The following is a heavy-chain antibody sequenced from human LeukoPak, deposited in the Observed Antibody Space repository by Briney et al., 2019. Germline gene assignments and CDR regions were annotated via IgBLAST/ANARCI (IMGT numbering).Heavy chain of an antibody. CDR2: IKQDGNDK. CDR3: ARVVYDSSGYLHFDY. CDR1: GFTFSSYW. V-gene: IGHV3-7*01. D-gene: IGHD3-22*01. J-gene: IGHJ4*02. Sequence: GGSLRLSCAASGFTFSSYWKSWVRQAPGKGLEWVANIKQDGNDKYYVDSVRGRFTISRDNPKKSLYLQMNSLRAEDTAVYYCARVVYDSSGYLHFDYWGQGTLVTVSS.